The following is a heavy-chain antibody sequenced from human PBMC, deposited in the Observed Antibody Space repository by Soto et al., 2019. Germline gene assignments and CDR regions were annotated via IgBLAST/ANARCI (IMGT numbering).Heavy chain of an antibody. CDR3: AKDFRNYGSDAFDI. V-gene: IGHV3-9*01. J-gene: IGHJ3*02. CDR2: ISWNSGSI. D-gene: IGHD3-10*01. Sequence: EVQLVESGGGLVQPGRSLRLSCAASGFTFDDYAMHWVRQAPGKGLEWVSGISWNSGSIGYADSVKGRFTISRDNAKNSLYLQMNSLRAEDTALYYCAKDFRNYGSDAFDIWGQGTMVTVSS. CDR1: GFTFDDYA.